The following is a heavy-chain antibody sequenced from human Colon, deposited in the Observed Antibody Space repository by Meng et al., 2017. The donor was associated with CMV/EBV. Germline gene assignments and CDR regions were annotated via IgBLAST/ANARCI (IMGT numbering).Heavy chain of an antibody. D-gene: IGHD2-15*01. CDR1: GYSFTTYS. J-gene: IGHJ4*02. CDR3: ARANVVGSLDH. Sequence: ASLMVSCKTSGYSFTTYSIAWVRQTPGQGLEWMGWVSPYNGNSTFAQKFQGRLTVTSDTSTKTAYMELRSMRSDDTALYYCARANVVGSLDHWGPGTLVTVSS. V-gene: IGHV1-18*04. CDR2: VSPYNGNS.